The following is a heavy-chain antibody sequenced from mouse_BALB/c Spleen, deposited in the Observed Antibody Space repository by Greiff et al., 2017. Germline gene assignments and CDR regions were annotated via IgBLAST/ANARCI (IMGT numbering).Heavy chain of an antibody. V-gene: IGHV7-3*02. Sequence: VKLMESGGGLVQPGGSLRLSCATSGFTFTDYYMSWVRQPPGKALEWLGFIRNKANGYTTEYSASVKGRFTISRDNSQSILYLQMNTLRAEDSATYYCARDGNYAMDYWGQGTSVTVSS. CDR3: ARDGNYAMDY. J-gene: IGHJ4*01. CDR1: GFTFTDYY. CDR2: IRNKANGYTT.